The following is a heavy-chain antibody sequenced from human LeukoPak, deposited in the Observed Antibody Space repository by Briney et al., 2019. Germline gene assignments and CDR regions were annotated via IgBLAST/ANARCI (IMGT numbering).Heavy chain of an antibody. J-gene: IGHJ3*02. D-gene: IGHD3-9*01. CDR2: IYPGGSDT. CDR1: GYSFSSYW. Sequence: GESLKISCKGSGYSFSSYWIAWVRQMPGKGLEWMGIIYPGGSDTRYSPSFQGQVTISADKSISTAYLQWSSLKASDTAMYYCARTYYDILTGLVSAFDIWGQGTMVTVSS. CDR3: ARTYYDILTGLVSAFDI. V-gene: IGHV5-51*01.